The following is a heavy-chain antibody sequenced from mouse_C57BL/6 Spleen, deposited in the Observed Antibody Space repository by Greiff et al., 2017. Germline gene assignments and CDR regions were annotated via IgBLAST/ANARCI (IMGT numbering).Heavy chain of an antibody. CDR3: ARSAYDYEDYAMDY. CDR2: IYPGDGDT. D-gene: IGHD2-4*01. J-gene: IGHJ4*01. V-gene: IGHV1-80*01. CDR1: GFNIKDYY. Sequence: QVQLQQSGAELVKPGASVKLSCTASGFNIKDYYMHWVKQRTEQGLEWIGQIYPGDGDTNYNGKFKGKATLTADKSSSTAYMQLSSLTSEDSAVYFCARSAYDYEDYAMDYWGQGTSVTVSS.